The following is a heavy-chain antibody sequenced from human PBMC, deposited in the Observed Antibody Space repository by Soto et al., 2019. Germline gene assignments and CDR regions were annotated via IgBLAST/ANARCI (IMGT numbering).Heavy chain of an antibody. CDR2: IYYSGST. CDR1: GGSISSYY. Sequence: SETLSLTCTVSGGSISSYYWSWIRQSPGKGLEWIGYIYYSGSTYYNPSLKSRVTISVDTSKNQFSMKLSSVTAADTAVYYCARGDDYVVGRGPREDVWGQGTTVTVSS. V-gene: IGHV4-59*08. CDR3: ARGDDYVVGRGPREDV. J-gene: IGHJ6*02. D-gene: IGHD2-15*01.